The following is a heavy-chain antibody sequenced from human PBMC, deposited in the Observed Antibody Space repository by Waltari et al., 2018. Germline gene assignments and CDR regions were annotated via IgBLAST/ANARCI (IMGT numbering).Heavy chain of an antibody. V-gene: IGHV3-48*01. CDR2: ISSSTSII. Sequence: EVQLVESGGGLVQPGGSLRLSCAASGFTFSSYNMNWVRQAPGKGLEWVSYISSSTSIIHNADSVKGRFTISRDNAKNSLSLQMNSLRAEDTAVYFCARVARDAFDIWGQGTAVIVSS. J-gene: IGHJ3*02. CDR3: ARVARDAFDI. CDR1: GFTFSSYN.